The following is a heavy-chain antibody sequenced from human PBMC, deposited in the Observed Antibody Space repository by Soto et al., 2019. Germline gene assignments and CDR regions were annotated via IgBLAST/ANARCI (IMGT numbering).Heavy chain of an antibody. CDR1: VGSISSSSYY. CDR3: ARPARQATVAGDY. V-gene: IGHV4-39*01. CDR2: MYYSGST. D-gene: IGHD6-19*01. Sequence: ILSLTCTVSVGSISSSSYYWGWIRQPPGKGLEWIGSMYYSGSTLFNPSLKSRVSISVDTSKNQFSLKLTSVTAADTAVYYCARPARQATVAGDYWGQGTLVSVYS. J-gene: IGHJ4*02.